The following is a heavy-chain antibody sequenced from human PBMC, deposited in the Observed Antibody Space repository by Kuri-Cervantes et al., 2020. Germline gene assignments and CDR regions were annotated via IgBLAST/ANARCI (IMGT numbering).Heavy chain of an antibody. CDR2: IYWDDDK. CDR1: GFAPSTTGVS. Sequence: SGPTLVQPTQTLTLYCTFSGFAPSTTGVSVGWIRQPPGKALECLVLIYWDDDKRYNPYLKNRLTITKATSTNQVVLTITNMDPVDTATYYYAHSSKTLFPVYYYYGKDVWGQGTTVTVSS. J-gene: IGHJ6*02. V-gene: IGHV2-5*02. CDR3: AHSSKTLFPVYYYYGKDV.